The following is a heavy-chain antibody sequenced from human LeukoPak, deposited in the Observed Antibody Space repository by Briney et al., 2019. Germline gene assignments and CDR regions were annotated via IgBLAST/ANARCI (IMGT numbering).Heavy chain of an antibody. CDR2: MNPNSGNT. CDR1: GYTFTGYY. V-gene: IGHV1-8*02. D-gene: IGHD3-10*01. Sequence: ASVKVSCKASGYTFTGYYMHWVRQAPGQGLEWMGWMNPNSGNTGYAQKFQGRATMTRNTSISTAYMELSSLRSEDTAVYYCARGDRYYGSGSGNGMDVWGQGTTVTVSS. J-gene: IGHJ6*02. CDR3: ARGDRYYGSGSGNGMDV.